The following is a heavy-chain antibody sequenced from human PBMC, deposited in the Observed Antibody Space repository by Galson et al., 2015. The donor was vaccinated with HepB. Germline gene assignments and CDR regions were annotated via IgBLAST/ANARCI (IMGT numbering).Heavy chain of an antibody. D-gene: IGHD1-26*01. CDR1: GYTFTSYG. CDR3: ARDTSSGSNGSYFDY. Sequence: SVKVSCKASGYTFTSYGISWVRQAPGQGLEWMGWISAYNGNTNYAQKLQGRVTMTTDTSTSTAYMELRSLRSDDTAVYYCARDTSSGSNGSYFDYWGQGTLVTVSS. CDR2: ISAYNGNT. J-gene: IGHJ4*02. V-gene: IGHV1-18*01.